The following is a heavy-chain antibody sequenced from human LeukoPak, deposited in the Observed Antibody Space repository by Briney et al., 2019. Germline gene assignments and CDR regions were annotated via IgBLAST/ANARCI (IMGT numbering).Heavy chain of an antibody. CDR3: ARGTYYGSFDL. V-gene: IGHV3-74*01. J-gene: IGHJ4*02. Sequence: GGSLRLSCAASGFTFSSYWMHWVRHAPGKGLVWVSRISGDGSTTSYADSVKGRFTISGDNAKNTLHLQMNSLRVEDTSVYYCARGTYYGSFDLWAQGTLVTVSS. CDR2: ISGDGSTT. CDR1: GFTFSSYW. D-gene: IGHD4-17*01.